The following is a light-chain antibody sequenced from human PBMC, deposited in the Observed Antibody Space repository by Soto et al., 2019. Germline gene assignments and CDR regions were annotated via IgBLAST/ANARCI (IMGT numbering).Light chain of an antibody. CDR3: QQYDSPPPT. CDR2: DAS. Sequence: DIQLTQSPLSLSASVGDRVTITCQASQGVGKFLNWFQQKSGEAPKLLIYDASHLESGVPVRFSGSGSGAAFTLTISSRQPEDFATYYCQQYDSPPPTFGGGTKVDMK. J-gene: IGKJ4*01. CDR1: QGVGKF. V-gene: IGKV1-33*01.